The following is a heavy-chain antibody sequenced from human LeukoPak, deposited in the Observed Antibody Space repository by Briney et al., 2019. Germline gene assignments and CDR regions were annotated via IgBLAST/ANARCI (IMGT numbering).Heavy chain of an antibody. Sequence: GGSLRLSCAASGFTFSSYAMSWVRQAPGKGLEWVSAISGSGGSTYYADSVKGRFTISRDSSKNTLYLQMNSLRAEDTAVYYCAKGRYSYLYYFDYWGQGTLVTVSS. V-gene: IGHV3-23*01. D-gene: IGHD5-18*01. CDR2: ISGSGGST. CDR1: GFTFSSYA. J-gene: IGHJ4*02. CDR3: AKGRYSYLYYFDY.